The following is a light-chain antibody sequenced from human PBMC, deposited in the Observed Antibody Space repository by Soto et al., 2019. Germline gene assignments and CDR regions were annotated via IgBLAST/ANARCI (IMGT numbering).Light chain of an antibody. CDR2: DVS. Sequence: QSALTQPASVSGSPGQSITIYSTGTSSDVGGYNYVSWYQQHPGKAPKLMIYDVSNRPSGGSNRFSGSKSGNTASLTISGLQAENEADYCCSSYTSSTTRVFGTGTKVTVL. V-gene: IGLV2-14*01. CDR3: SSYTSSTTRV. J-gene: IGLJ1*01. CDR1: SSDVGGYNY.